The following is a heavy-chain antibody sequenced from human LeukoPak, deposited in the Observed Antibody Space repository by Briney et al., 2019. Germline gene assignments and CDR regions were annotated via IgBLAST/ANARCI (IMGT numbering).Heavy chain of an antibody. CDR1: GFTFRSYE. CDR3: AREYNYDGGTYAFDI. J-gene: IGHJ3*02. Sequence: GGSLRLSCAASGFTFRSYEMNWVRQAPGKGLEWVSYISSRATSIYYADSVKGRFTISRDNAKNSLYLQMNSLRAEDTAVYYCAREYNYDGGTYAFDIWGQGTMVTVSS. D-gene: IGHD3-16*01. V-gene: IGHV3-48*03. CDR2: ISSRATSI.